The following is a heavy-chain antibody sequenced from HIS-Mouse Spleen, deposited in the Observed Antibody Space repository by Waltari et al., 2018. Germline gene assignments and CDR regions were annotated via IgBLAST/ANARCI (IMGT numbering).Heavy chain of an antibody. V-gene: IGHV4-39*07. CDR3: ARLAAAGTY. CDR2: IYYSGST. CDR1: GGSISSSSYY. D-gene: IGHD6-13*01. Sequence: QLQLQESGPGLVKPSETLSLTCTVSGGSISSSSYYWGWIRQPPGNGLEWIGSIYYSGSTCYNPALKGRVTISVDTSQNQVSLKLSSVTAADTAVYYCARLAAAGTYWGQGTLVTVSS. J-gene: IGHJ4*02.